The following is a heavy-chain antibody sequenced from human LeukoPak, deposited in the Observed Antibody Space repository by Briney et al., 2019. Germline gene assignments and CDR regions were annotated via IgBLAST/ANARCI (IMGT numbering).Heavy chain of an antibody. J-gene: IGHJ6*03. CDR2: ISWDGGST. D-gene: IGHD2-15*01. CDR1: GFTFDDYT. CDR3: AKGGSGYYYMDV. V-gene: IGHV3-43*01. Sequence: GGSLRLSCAASGFTFDDYTMHGVRQARGKGLEGVSLISWDGGSTYYADSVKGGFTISRDNRKNSLYLQMNSLRTEDPALYYCAKGGSGYYYMDVWGKGTTVTVSS.